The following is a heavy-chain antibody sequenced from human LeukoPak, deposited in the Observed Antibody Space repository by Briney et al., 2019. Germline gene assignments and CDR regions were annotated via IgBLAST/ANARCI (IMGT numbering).Heavy chain of an antibody. CDR3: ARDHGGSGYDQSNYFDY. J-gene: IGHJ4*02. D-gene: IGHD5-12*01. Sequence: ASVKVSCKASGYTFTGYYMHWVRQAPGQGLEWMGWINPNSGGTNYAQKFQGRVTITRDTSASTAYMELSSLRSEDTAVYYCARDHGGSGYDQSNYFDYWGQGTLVTVSS. CDR2: INPNSGGT. V-gene: IGHV1-2*02. CDR1: GYTFTGYY.